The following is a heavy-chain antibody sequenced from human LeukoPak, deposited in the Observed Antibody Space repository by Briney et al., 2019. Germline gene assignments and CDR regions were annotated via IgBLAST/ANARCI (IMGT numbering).Heavy chain of an antibody. CDR1: GFTFSSYS. Sequence: GGSLRLSCAASGFTFSSYSMNWVRQAPGKGLEWVSYISSSSSNIYYADSVRGRFTISRDNAKNSVYLQMNSLRDEDTAVYYCARVQLEMATIPEYWGQGTLVTVSA. D-gene: IGHD5-24*01. CDR3: ARVQLEMATIPEY. J-gene: IGHJ4*02. CDR2: ISSSSSNI. V-gene: IGHV3-48*02.